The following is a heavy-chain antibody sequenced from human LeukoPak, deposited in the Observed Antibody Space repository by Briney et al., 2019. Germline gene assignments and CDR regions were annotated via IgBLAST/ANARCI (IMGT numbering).Heavy chain of an antibody. CDR1: GFTFSNYG. CDR3: ARRIQYSSSCAYFDY. Sequence: GGSLRLSCAASGFTFSNYGMNWVRQAPGKALEWVSSISDSAGNTFYADSVKGRLTISRDNSKNTLYLQMNSLRAGDTAIYYCARRIQYSSSCAYFDYWGQGTLVTVSS. D-gene: IGHD6-6*01. V-gene: IGHV3-23*01. CDR2: ISDSAGNT. J-gene: IGHJ4*02.